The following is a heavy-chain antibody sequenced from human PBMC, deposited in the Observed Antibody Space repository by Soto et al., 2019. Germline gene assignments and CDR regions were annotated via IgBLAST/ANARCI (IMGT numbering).Heavy chain of an antibody. CDR2: INSDGSSA. D-gene: IGHD2-2*01. CDR3: AKGVPAAPRYFQH. V-gene: IGHV3-74*01. CDR1: GFSFSSYW. Sequence: VQLVESGGGLVQPGGSLRLSCAASGFSFSSYWMHWVRHAPGKGLVWVSRINSDGSSATYADSVKGRFTISRDNAKNTLYLQMSSLTPGDTAVYYCAKGVPAAPRYFQHWGQGTLVTVSS. J-gene: IGHJ1*01.